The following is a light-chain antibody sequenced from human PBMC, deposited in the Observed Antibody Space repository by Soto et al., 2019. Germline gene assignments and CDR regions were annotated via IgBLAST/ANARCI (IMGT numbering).Light chain of an antibody. CDR3: SSYTTSNTYV. CDR2: DVT. J-gene: IGLJ1*01. V-gene: IGLV2-18*02. CDR1: SSDVGSNNR. Sequence: QSVLTQPPSVSGSPGQSGGISCTGSSSDVGSNNRVSWYHQPPGTAPKLIIYDVTNRPSGVPDRFSGSKSGNTASLTISGLQAEDEADYYCSSYTTSNTYVFGTGTKVTVL.